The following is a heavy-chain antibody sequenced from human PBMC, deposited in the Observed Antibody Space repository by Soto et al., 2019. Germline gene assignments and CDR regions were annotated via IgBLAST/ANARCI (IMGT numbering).Heavy chain of an antibody. Sequence: QLQLQESGPGLVKPSETLSLTCTVSGGSISSSSYYWGWIRQPPGKGLEWIGSIYYSGSTYYNPSLKSRVTISVDTSKNQFSLKRSSVTAADTAVYYCARHGRFRGVTDYWGQGTLVTVSS. CDR1: GGSISSSSYY. D-gene: IGHD3-10*01. CDR2: IYYSGST. V-gene: IGHV4-39*01. J-gene: IGHJ4*02. CDR3: ARHGRFRGVTDY.